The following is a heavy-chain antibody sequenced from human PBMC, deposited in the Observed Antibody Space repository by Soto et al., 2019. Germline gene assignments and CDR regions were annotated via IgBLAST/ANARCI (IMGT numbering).Heavy chain of an antibody. D-gene: IGHD2-15*01. CDR3: ARDPLDFCGGSGYPRDLFYF. CDR1: GGSFSGYY. J-gene: IGHJ1*01. Sequence: PSETLSLTCAVYGGSFSGYYWSWIRQPPGKGLEWIGEINHSGSTNYNPSLKSRVTISVDTSKNQFSLKLSSVTAADTAVYYCARDPLDFCGGSGYPRDLFYF. CDR2: INHSGST. V-gene: IGHV4-34*01.